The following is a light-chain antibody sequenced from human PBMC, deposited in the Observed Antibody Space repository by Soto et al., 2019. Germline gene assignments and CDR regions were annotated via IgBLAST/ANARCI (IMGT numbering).Light chain of an antibody. J-gene: IGKJ4*01. CDR1: QGISNY. CDR2: AAS. CDR3: QNYKSAPFT. V-gene: IGKV1-27*01. Sequence: DIQMTQSPSSLSASVGDRVTITCRASQGISNYLAWYQQKPWKVPNLLIYAASTLQSGVPSRFTGSGSGTDFTLTISRLQPDDVATYYCQNYKSAPFTFGGGTKVQIK.